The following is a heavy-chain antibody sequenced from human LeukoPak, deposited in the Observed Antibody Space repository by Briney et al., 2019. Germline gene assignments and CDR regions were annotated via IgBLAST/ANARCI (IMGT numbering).Heavy chain of an antibody. J-gene: IGHJ4*02. CDR3: ARDARVRKTSYYFDY. D-gene: IGHD3-10*01. CDR1: GFTVSSNY. CDR2: IYSGGST. Sequence: PGGSLRLSCAASGFTVSSNYMSWVRQAPGKGLEWVSVIYSGGSTYYADSVKGRFTISRDNSKNTLYLQMNSLRAEDTAVYYCARDARVRKTSYYFDYWGQGTLVTVSS. V-gene: IGHV3-66*02.